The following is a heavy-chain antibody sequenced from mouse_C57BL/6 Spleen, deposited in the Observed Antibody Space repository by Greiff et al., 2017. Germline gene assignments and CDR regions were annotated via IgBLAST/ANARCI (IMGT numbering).Heavy chain of an antibody. CDR1: GFTFSDYY. D-gene: IGHD1-1*01. Sequence: EVKLVESGGGLVQPGGSLKLSCAASGFTFSDYYMYWVRQTPEKRLEWVAYISNGGGSTYYPDTVKGRFTISRDNAKNTLYLQMSRLKSEDTAMYYCARQGNTRVAMDYWCQGTSVTVSS. J-gene: IGHJ4*01. CDR3: ARQGNTRVAMDY. V-gene: IGHV5-12*01. CDR2: ISNGGGST.